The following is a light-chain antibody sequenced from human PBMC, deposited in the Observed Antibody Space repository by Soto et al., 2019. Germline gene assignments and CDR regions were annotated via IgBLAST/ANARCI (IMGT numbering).Light chain of an antibody. Sequence: EIVLTQSPATLSLSPGERATLSCRASQSVSRFLAWYQQKPGQAPRLLTYDASNRATGIPARFSGSGSGTDFTLTISSLEPEDFAVYYCQQRSNWPPLTFGGGTKVEIK. CDR3: QQRSNWPPLT. V-gene: IGKV3-11*01. CDR1: QSVSRF. J-gene: IGKJ4*01. CDR2: DAS.